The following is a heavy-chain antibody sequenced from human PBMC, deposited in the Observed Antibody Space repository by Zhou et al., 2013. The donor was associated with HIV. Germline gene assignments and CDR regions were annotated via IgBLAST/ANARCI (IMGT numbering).Heavy chain of an antibody. D-gene: IGHD3-10*01. CDR3: ARAITMVREYYYYYGMDV. J-gene: IGHJ6*02. CDR1: GGTISSYA. V-gene: IGHV1-69*12. Sequence: QVQLVQSGAEVKKPGSSVKVSCKASGGTISSYAFSWVRQAPGQGLEWMGRIIPIFGTTNYAQKFQDRVTSNADESTSTVYMKLRSLRSDDTALYYCARAITMVREYYYYYGMDVWGQGTTVTVSS. CDR2: IIPIFGTT.